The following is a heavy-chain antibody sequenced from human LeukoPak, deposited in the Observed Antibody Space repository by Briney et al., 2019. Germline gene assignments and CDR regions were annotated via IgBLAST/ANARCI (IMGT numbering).Heavy chain of an antibody. V-gene: IGHV4-59*01. CDR1: GGSISSYY. Sequence: SETLSLTCTVSGGSISSYYWSWIRQPPGKGLEWIGYIYYSGSTNYNPSLKSRVTISVDTSKNQFSLKLSSVTAADTAVYYCARGGDGYNLNWFDPWGQGTLVSVSS. J-gene: IGHJ5*02. CDR2: IYYSGST. CDR3: ARGGDGYNLNWFDP. D-gene: IGHD5-24*01.